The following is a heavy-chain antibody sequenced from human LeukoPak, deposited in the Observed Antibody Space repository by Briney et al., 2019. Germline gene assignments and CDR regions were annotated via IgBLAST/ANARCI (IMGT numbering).Heavy chain of an antibody. CDR2: ISSSSSTK. V-gene: IGHV3-48*04. D-gene: IGHD2-15*01. CDR3: VRDGYCSGGSCYSAVDY. J-gene: IGHJ4*02. Sequence: GGSLRLSCAASGFTFSTYSMNWVRQAPQKGLEWVSYISSSSSTKYYADSVKGRFTISRDNTKNSLYLQMNSLRAEDTAVYYCVRDGYCSGGSCYSAVDYWGQGTLVTVSS. CDR1: GFTFSTYS.